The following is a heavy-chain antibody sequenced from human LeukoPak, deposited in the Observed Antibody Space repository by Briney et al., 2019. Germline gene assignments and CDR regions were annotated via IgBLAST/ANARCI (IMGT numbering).Heavy chain of an antibody. CDR2: ISYDGSNK. Sequence: GRSLRLSCAASGFTFSSYAMHWVRQAPGKGLEWVAVISYDGSNKYYADSVKGRFTISRDNSKNTLYLQMNSLRAEDTVVYYCARDEGDIDAYYYMDVWGKGTTVTVSS. CDR1: GFTFSSYA. D-gene: IGHD2-15*01. V-gene: IGHV3-30-3*01. CDR3: ARDEGDIDAYYYMDV. J-gene: IGHJ6*03.